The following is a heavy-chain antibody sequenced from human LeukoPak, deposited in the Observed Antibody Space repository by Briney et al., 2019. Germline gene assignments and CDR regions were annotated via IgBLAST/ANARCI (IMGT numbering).Heavy chain of an antibody. CDR3: AKLSSSWFFVYF. J-gene: IGHJ4*02. CDR2: LSGSGGST. V-gene: IGHV3-23*01. CDR1: GFTFSSYA. D-gene: IGHD6-13*01. Sequence: GESLRLSCAASGFTFSSYAMSWVRQAPGKGLEWVSTLSGSGGSTYYADSVKGRFTLSRDNSKNTLYLQMNSLRAEDTAVYYCAKLSSSWFFVYFWGQGTLATVSS.